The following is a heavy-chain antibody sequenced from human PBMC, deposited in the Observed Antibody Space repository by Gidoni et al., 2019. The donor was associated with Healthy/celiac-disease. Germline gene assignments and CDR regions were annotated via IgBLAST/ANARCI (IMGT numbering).Heavy chain of an antibody. Sequence: EVQLVESGGGLVKPGGALRLSCSASGFTFSSYAMHWVRQAPGKGLEYVSAISSHGGSTYYADSVKGRFTISRDNSKNTLYLQMSSLRAEDTAVYYCVKDRRQLPTDWFDPWGQGTLVTVSS. D-gene: IGHD2-2*01. CDR2: ISSHGGST. V-gene: IGHV3-64D*06. J-gene: IGHJ5*02. CDR3: VKDRRQLPTDWFDP. CDR1: GFTFSSYA.